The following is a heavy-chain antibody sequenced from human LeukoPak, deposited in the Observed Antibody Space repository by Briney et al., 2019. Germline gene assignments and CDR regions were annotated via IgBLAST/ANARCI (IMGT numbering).Heavy chain of an antibody. CDR2: IYHSGST. V-gene: IGHV4-30-2*01. D-gene: IGHD3-16*01. J-gene: IGHJ3*02. CDR1: GGSISSGGYS. Sequence: SQTLSLTCAVSGGSISSGGYSWSWIRQPLGKGLEWIGYIYHSGSTYYNPSLNSRVTMSVDRSKNKFSLQLRSGPAADTPMYYCPRSRDYGPPPFGGFFIIWGQGTRFTASS. CDR3: PRSRDYGPPPFGGFFII.